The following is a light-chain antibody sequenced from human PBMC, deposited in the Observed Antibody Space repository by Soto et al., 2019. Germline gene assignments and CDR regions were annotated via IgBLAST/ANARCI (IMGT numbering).Light chain of an antibody. J-gene: IGKJ1*01. CDR1: QRVLYSSNNKNY. V-gene: IGKV4-1*01. CDR2: WAS. Sequence: DIVMTQSPDSLTVSLGERATINCKSSQRVLYSSNNKNYLAWYQQKPGQPPKLLIYWASTRESGVPDRFSGSGSGTDFTLTISSLQSADVAVYYCQQYYSTPPTFGQGTKVEIK. CDR3: QQYYSTPPT.